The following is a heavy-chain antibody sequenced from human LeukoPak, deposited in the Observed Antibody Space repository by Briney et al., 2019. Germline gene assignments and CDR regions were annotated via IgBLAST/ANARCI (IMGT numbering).Heavy chain of an antibody. V-gene: IGHV3-21*01. D-gene: IGHD5-24*01. CDR3: ARSGDGYNYPDY. CDR2: ISSSSSYI. J-gene: IGHJ4*02. CDR1: GFTFSSYG. Sequence: GRSLRLSCAASGFTFSSYGIHWVRQAPGKGLEWVSSISSSSSYIYYADSVKGRFTISRDNAKNSLYLQMNSLRAEDTAVYYCARSGDGYNYPDYWGQGTLVTVSS.